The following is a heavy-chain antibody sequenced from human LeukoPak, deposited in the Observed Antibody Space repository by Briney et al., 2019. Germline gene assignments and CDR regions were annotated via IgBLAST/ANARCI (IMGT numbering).Heavy chain of an antibody. CDR3: ARSGSYYYDAFDI. CDR1: GGSISSGDYY. J-gene: IGHJ3*02. V-gene: IGHV4-30-4*08. CDR2: IYYSGST. Sequence: SETLSLTCTVSGGSISSGDYYWGWIRQPPGKGLEWIGYIYYSGSTYYNPSLKSRVTISVDTSKNQFSLKLSSVTAADTAVYYCARSGSYYYDAFDIWGQGTMVTVSS. D-gene: IGHD1-26*01.